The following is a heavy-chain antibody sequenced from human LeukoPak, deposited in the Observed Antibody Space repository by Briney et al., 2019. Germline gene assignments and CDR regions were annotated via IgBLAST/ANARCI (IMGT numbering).Heavy chain of an antibody. J-gene: IGHJ3*02. CDR3: ARDLRESTAFDI. V-gene: IGHV1-2*02. CDR1: AYTFTGYY. CDR2: INPNSGGT. Sequence: RASVKVSCKASAYTFTGYYIHWVRQAPGQGLERMGWINPNSGGTKYAQKFQGRVTMTRDTSISTAYMELSRLRSDDTAVYYCARDLRESTAFDIWGQGTMVTVSS.